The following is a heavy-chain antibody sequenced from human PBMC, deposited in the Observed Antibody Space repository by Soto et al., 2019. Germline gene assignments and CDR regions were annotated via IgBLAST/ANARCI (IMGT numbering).Heavy chain of an antibody. CDR2: MYWNDDI. J-gene: IGHJ4*02. CDR1: GFSLSSTAVG. Sequence: QITLKESGPTLVRPTQTLTLTCTFSGFSLSSTAVGVGWIRQAPGQAPEWLALMYWNDDIHYSPPLKSRLTLTKDTSKNQVVLTMTNVDPVDTATYYCAHGSGWLFDHWGQGTLVTVTS. CDR3: AHGSGWLFDH. V-gene: IGHV2-5*01. D-gene: IGHD3-22*01.